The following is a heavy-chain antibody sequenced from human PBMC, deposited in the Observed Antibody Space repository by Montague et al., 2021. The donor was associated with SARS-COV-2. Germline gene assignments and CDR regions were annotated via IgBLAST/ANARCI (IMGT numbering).Heavy chain of an antibody. CDR2: IYYSGST. J-gene: IGHJ6*02. V-gene: IGHV4-59*01. Sequence: SETLSLTCTVSGGSISNYYWRWIRQPPGRGLEWIGNIYYSGSTDXSPSLKSRVTISLDTSKNQFSLKVTSVTAADTAVYYCARGGGYYNYGLDVWGPGTPVTVSS. D-gene: IGHD3-22*01. CDR1: GGSISNYY. CDR3: ARGGGYYNYGLDV.